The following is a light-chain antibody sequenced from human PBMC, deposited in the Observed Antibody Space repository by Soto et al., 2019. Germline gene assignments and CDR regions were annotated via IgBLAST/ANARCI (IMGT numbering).Light chain of an antibody. J-gene: IGLJ2*01. CDR1: SSNIGAGYD. V-gene: IGLV1-40*01. Sequence: QSALTQPPSVSGAPGQRVTISCTGSSSNIGAGYDVHWYQQLPGTAPNLLIYGNSNRPSGVPDRFSGSKSGTSASLAITGLQAEDEADYYCQSYDSSLSAVVFGGGTKLTVL. CDR3: QSYDSSLSAVV. CDR2: GNS.